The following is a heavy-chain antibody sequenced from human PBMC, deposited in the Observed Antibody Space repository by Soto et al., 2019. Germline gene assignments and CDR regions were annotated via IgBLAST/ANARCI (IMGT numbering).Heavy chain of an antibody. J-gene: IGHJ6*02. Sequence: ASVKVSCKASGYTFTSYGISWVRQAPGQGLEWMGWISAYNGNTNYAQKLQGRVTMTTDTSTSTAYMELRSLRSDDTAVYYCARRGYYDFWSGYSPPGRYYYYYYGMDVWGQGTTVTVSS. CDR3: ARRGYYDFWSGYSPPGRYYYYYYGMDV. CDR1: GYTFTSYG. CDR2: ISAYNGNT. V-gene: IGHV1-18*04. D-gene: IGHD3-3*01.